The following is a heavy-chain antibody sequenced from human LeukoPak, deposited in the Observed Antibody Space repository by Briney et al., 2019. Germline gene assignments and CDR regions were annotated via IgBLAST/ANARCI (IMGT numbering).Heavy chain of an antibody. V-gene: IGHV7-4-1*02. Sequence: GASVKVSCKASGYTFTNYAVNWVRQAPGRGLEWMGWINTDTGNPTYAQAFTGRFVFSLDTSVSTAYLQISSLKAEDTAVYYCARVGDSSSYGTDVWGQGTTVTVSS. CDR3: ARVGDSSSYGTDV. CDR2: INTDTGNP. CDR1: GYTFTNYA. J-gene: IGHJ6*02. D-gene: IGHD6-13*01.